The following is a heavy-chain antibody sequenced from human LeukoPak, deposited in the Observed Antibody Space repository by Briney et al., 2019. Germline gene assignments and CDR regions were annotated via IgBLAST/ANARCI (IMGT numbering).Heavy chain of an antibody. Sequence: PSETLSLTCTVSGGSISSYYWSWIRQPPGKGLEWIGYIYYSGSTNYNPSLKSRVSISVDTSKNQSPLNLSSATAAATAVYCCARQGGGEPAARTWFDPWGQGTLVTVSS. V-gene: IGHV4-59*08. D-gene: IGHD2-2*01. CDR2: IYYSGST. CDR1: GGSISSYY. CDR3: ARQGGGEPAARTWFDP. J-gene: IGHJ5*02.